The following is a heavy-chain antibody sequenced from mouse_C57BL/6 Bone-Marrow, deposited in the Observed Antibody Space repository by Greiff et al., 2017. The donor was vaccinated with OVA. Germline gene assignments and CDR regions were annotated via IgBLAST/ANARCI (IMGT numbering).Heavy chain of an antibody. D-gene: IGHD1-1*01. J-gene: IGHJ1*03. V-gene: IGHV1-5*01. Sequence: VQLQQSGTVLARPGASVKMSCKTSGYTFTSYWMHWVKQRPGQGLEWIGAIYPGNSDTSYNQKFKGKAKLTAVTSASTAYMELSSLTNEDSAVYYCTRESEITTVVDWYFDVWGTGTTVTVSS. CDR2: IYPGNSDT. CDR1: GYTFTSYW. CDR3: TRESEITTVVDWYFDV.